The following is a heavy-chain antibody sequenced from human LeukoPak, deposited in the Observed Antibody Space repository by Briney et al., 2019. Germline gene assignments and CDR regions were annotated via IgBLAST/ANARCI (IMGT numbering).Heavy chain of an antibody. CDR1: GFTFSTYG. CDR3: AELGITMIGGV. V-gene: IGHV3-23*01. Sequence: GGSLRLSCAASGFTFSTYGMTWVRQAPGKGLEWVSAISGSGDSTYYADSVRGRFTISRDNSKNTLYLQMNSLRAEDTAVYYCAELGITMIGGVWGKGTTVTISS. J-gene: IGHJ6*04. D-gene: IGHD3-10*02. CDR2: ISGSGDST.